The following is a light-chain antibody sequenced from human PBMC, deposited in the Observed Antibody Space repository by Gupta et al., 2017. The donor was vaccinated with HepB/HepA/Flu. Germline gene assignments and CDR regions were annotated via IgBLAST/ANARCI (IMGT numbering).Light chain of an antibody. CDR1: SRDVGGYDS. J-gene: IGLJ2*01. CDR3: SSFTGINFMV. Sequence: QSALTQPASVSGSPGQSTTISCTGTSRDVGGYDSVSWYHQHPGKAPKLMIYDVSNRPSGVSNRFSGSKSGNTASLTISGLQAEDEADYYCSSFTGINFMVFGGGTKLTVL. V-gene: IGLV2-14*03. CDR2: DVS.